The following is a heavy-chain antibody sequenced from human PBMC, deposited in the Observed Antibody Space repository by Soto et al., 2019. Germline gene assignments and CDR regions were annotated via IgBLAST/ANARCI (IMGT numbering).Heavy chain of an antibody. CDR2: ISAYNGNT. Sequence: ASVKVSCKASGYTFTSSGISWVRQAPGQGLEWMGWISAYNGNTNYAQKLQGRVTMTTDTPTSTAYMELRSLRSDDTAVYYCARITMVQGRTPPIWSDPWGHGTLVTVSP. J-gene: IGHJ5*02. V-gene: IGHV1-18*01. CDR3: ARITMVQGRTPPIWSDP. D-gene: IGHD3-10*01. CDR1: GYTFTSSG.